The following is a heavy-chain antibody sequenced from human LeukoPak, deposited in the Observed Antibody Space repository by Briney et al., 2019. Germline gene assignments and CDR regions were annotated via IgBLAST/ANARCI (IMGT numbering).Heavy chain of an antibody. CDR2: IYSGGST. J-gene: IGHJ6*03. D-gene: IGHD3-10*01. Sequence: GGSLSLSCAASGFTVSSNYMSWVRQAPGKGLEWVSVIYSGGSTYYADSVKGRFTISRDNSKNTLYLQMNSLRAEDTAVYYCASGTGSYRTPYYYTDVWGTGTTLTVSS. CDR3: ASGTGSYRTPYYYTDV. CDR1: GFTVSSNY. V-gene: IGHV3-53*01.